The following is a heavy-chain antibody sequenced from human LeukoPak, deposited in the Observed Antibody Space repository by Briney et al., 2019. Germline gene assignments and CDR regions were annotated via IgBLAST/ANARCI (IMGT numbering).Heavy chain of an antibody. CDR3: AYSSGYQQN. D-gene: IGHD3-22*01. CDR2: INHSGST. V-gene: IGHV4-34*01. CDR1: GYSISSGHY. Sequence: SETLSLTCAVSGYSISSGHYWSWIRQPPGKGLEWIGEINHSGSTNYNPSLKSRVTISGDTSKNQFSLKLSSVTAADTAVYYCAYSSGYQQNWGQGTLVTVSS. J-gene: IGHJ1*01.